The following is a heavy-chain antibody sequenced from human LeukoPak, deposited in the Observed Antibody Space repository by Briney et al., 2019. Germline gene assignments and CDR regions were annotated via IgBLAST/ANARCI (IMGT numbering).Heavy chain of an antibody. CDR2: INHSGST. CDR1: GGSFSGYY. CDR3: AVRSRSNAFDI. D-gene: IGHD6-13*01. J-gene: IGHJ3*02. V-gene: IGHV4-34*01. Sequence: SETLSLTCAVYGGSFSGYYWSWIRQPPGKGLEWIGEINHSGSTNYNPSLKSRVTISVDTSKNQFSLKLSSVTAADTAVYYYAVRSRSNAFDIWGRGTMVTVSS.